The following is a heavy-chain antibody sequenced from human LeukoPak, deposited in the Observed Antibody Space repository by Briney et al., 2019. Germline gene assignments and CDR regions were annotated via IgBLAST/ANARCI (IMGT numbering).Heavy chain of an antibody. CDR1: GGTFSSYA. D-gene: IGHD3-22*01. J-gene: IGHJ3*02. CDR2: IIPILGIA. CDR3: ARVGNDSSGYFSPMAFDI. Sequence: SVNVSCKASGGTFSSYAISWVRPAPGQGLEWMGRIIPILGIANYAQKFQGRVTITADKSTSTAYMELSSLRSEDTAVYYCARVGNDSSGYFSPMAFDIWGQGTMVTFSS. V-gene: IGHV1-69*04.